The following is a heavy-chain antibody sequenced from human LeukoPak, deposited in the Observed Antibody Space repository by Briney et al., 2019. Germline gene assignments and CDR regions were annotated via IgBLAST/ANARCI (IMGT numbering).Heavy chain of an antibody. CDR1: RGSLSSYS. J-gene: IGHJ6*02. Sequence: PSETLSLTCAVSRGSLSSYSWTWIRQPPGKGLEWIGEINHSGSTNYNPSLKSRVTISVDTSKNQFSLKLSSVTAADTAVYYCARAIWERSGSYSHHLTFDYGMDVWGQGTTVTVSS. V-gene: IGHV4-34*01. CDR2: INHSGST. CDR3: ARAIWERSGSYSHHLTFDYGMDV. D-gene: IGHD3-10*01.